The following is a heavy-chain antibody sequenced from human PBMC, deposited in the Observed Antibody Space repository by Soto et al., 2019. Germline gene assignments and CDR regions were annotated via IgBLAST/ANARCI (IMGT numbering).Heavy chain of an antibody. CDR1: GGTFSSYA. J-gene: IGHJ6*02. V-gene: IGHV1-69*13. Sequence: ASVKVSCKASGGTFSSYAISWVRQAPGQGLEWMGGIIPIFGTANYAQKFQGRVTITADESTSTAYVELSSLRSEDTAVYYCARDIVVVPAPLGGMDVWGQGTTVTVSS. CDR3: ARDIVVVPAPLGGMDV. CDR2: IIPIFGTA. D-gene: IGHD2-2*01.